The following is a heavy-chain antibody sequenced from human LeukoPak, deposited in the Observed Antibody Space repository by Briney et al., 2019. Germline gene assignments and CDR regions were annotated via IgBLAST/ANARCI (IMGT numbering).Heavy chain of an antibody. CDR2: IVPILGIA. D-gene: IGHD2-2*01. CDR1: GGTFSSYA. J-gene: IGHJ4*02. V-gene: IGHV1-69*04. CDR3: ARPTAARVGYCSSTSCYGLGY. Sequence: SVKVSCKASGGTFSSYAISWVRQAPGQGLEWMGRIVPILGIANYAQKFQGRVTITADKSTSTAYMELSSLRSEDTAVYYCARPTAARVGYCSSTSCYGLGYWGQGTLVTVSS.